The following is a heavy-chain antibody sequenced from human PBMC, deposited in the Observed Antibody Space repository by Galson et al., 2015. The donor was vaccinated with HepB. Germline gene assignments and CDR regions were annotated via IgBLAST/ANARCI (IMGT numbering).Heavy chain of an antibody. CDR2: ISTSPKYV. J-gene: IGHJ4*02. D-gene: IGHD3-3*01. CDR3: ARDPYDL. CDR1: GFTFSSYT. V-gene: IGHV3-21*01. Sequence: SLRLSCAASGFTFSSYTMNWVRQTPGKGLESVSSISTSPKYVYYADSVKGRFTIYRDNAKSSLYLQMNSLRADDTAIYYCARDPYDLWGQGTLVTVSS.